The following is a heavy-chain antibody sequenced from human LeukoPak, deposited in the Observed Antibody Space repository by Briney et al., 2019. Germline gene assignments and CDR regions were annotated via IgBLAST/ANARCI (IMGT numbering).Heavy chain of an antibody. CDR1: GFTFSSYA. CDR3: AKMDFGSGSYYILNSPDY. CDR2: ISGSGGST. V-gene: IGHV3-23*01. Sequence: GGSLRLSCAASGFTFSSYAMSWVRQAPGKGLEWVSAISGSGGSTYYADSMKGRFTISRDNSKNTLYLQMNSLRAEDTAVYYCAKMDFGSGSYYILNSPDYWGQGTLVTVSS. J-gene: IGHJ4*02. D-gene: IGHD3-10*01.